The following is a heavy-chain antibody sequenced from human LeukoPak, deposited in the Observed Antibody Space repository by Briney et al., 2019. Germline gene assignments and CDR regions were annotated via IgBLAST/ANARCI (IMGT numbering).Heavy chain of an antibody. D-gene: IGHD6-13*01. V-gene: IGHV1-2*02. CDR3: ARAGPLAAGRNWFDP. J-gene: IGHJ5*02. CDR2: INLNSGGT. CDR1: GYTFTGYY. Sequence: GASVKVSCKASGYTFTGYYMHWVRQAPGQGLEWMGWINLNSGGTNYAQKFQGRVTMTRDTSISTAYMELSRLRSDDTAVYYCARAGPLAAGRNWFDPWGQGTLVTVSS.